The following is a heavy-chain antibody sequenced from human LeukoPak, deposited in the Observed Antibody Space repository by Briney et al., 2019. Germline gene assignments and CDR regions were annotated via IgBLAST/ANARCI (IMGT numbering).Heavy chain of an antibody. D-gene: IGHD3-9*01. CDR1: GFTVSSNY. J-gene: IGHJ4*02. CDR2: IYSGGRT. Sequence: GGSLRLSCAASGFTVSSNYMSWVRQAPGKGLEWVSVIYSGGRTYYADSVKGRFTISRDNSKNTLYLQMNSLRAEDTAVYYCARAGNYDILTGYYKGGGILDYWGQGTLVTVSS. CDR3: ARAGNYDILTGYYKGGGILDY. V-gene: IGHV3-53*01.